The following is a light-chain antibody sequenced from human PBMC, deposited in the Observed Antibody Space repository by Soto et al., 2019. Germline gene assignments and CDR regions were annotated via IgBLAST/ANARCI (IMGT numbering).Light chain of an antibody. CDR2: DAS. J-gene: IGKJ4*01. Sequence: IVLTQSPATLSLSPGERATLSCRASQNINSYLAWCQQKPGQTPRLLIFDASDRPTDIPARFSGSGSGTDFSLTISSLEPDDFAVYYCQQRSAWPLTFGGGTKVEI. CDR3: QQRSAWPLT. CDR1: QNINSY. V-gene: IGKV3-11*01.